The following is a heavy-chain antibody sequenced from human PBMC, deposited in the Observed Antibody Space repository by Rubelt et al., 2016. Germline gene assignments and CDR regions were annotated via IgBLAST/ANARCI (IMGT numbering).Heavy chain of an antibody. Sequence: QVQLHQSGPGLVKPSQTLSLTCAISGDSISSNSAAWNWIRQSPSRGLEWLGRTYYRSKWYNDYAVSVKSRITISSDTSRHQFALQLNSVTPEDTAVYYCARNTGTLDYWGQGTLVTVSS. V-gene: IGHV6-1*01. J-gene: IGHJ4*02. D-gene: IGHD1-7*01. CDR3: ARNTGTLDY. CDR2: TYYRSKWYN. CDR1: GDSISSNSAA.